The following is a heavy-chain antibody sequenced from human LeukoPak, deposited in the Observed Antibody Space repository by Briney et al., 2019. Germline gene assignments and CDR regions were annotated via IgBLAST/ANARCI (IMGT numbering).Heavy chain of an antibody. D-gene: IGHD1-26*01. Sequence: SETLSLTCTVSGGSISSYYWSWIRQPPGKGLEWIGYIYYSGSTNYNPSLKSRVTISVDTSKNQFSLKLSSVTAADTAVYYCARVGALGGHDFWGQGSLVTVSS. CDR2: IYYSGST. J-gene: IGHJ4*02. V-gene: IGHV4-59*01. CDR3: ARVGALGGHDF. CDR1: GGSISSYY.